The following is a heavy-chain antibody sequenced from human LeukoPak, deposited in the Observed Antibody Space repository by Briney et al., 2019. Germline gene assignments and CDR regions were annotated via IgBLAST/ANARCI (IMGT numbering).Heavy chain of an antibody. CDR2: ISGSGGNT. CDR1: GFTFNSYV. J-gene: IGHJ4*02. D-gene: IGHD6-13*01. Sequence: PGGSLRLACAASGFTFNSYVMSWVRQAPGKGLEWVSAISGSGGNTYYADSVKGRITISRDNSKNTLYLQVNSLRAEDTAVYYCAKTGYSSTWYGGGQDYWGQGTLVTVSS. V-gene: IGHV3-23*01. CDR3: AKTGYSSTWYGGGQDY.